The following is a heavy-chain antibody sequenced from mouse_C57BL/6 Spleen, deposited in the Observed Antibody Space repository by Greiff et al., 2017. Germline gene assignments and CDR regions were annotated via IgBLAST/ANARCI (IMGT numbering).Heavy chain of an antibody. CDR2: IDPSDSET. CDR3: ARGGLLWSYAMDY. V-gene: IGHV1-52*01. D-gene: IGHD1-1*02. CDR1: GYTFTSYW. J-gene: IGHJ4*01. Sequence: VQLQQPGAELVRPGSSVKLSCKASGYTFTSYWMHWVKQRPIQGLEWIGNIDPSDSETHYNQKFKDKATLTVDKSSSTAYMQLSSLTSEDSAVYYCARGGLLWSYAMDYWGQGTSVTVSS.